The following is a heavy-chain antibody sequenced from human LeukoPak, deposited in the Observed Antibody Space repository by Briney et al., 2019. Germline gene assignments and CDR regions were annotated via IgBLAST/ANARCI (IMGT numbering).Heavy chain of an antibody. J-gene: IGHJ6*02. CDR1: GYTFTSYA. CDR3: AGGQPLRGYSYGDYYYYGMDV. Sequence: ASVKVSCKASGYTFTSYAMNWVRQAPGQGLEWMGWINTNTGNPTYAQGFTGRFVFSLDTSVSTAYLQISSLKAEDTAVYYCAGGQPLRGYSYGDYYYYGMDVWGQGTTVTVSS. CDR2: INTNTGNP. D-gene: IGHD5-18*01. V-gene: IGHV7-4-1*02.